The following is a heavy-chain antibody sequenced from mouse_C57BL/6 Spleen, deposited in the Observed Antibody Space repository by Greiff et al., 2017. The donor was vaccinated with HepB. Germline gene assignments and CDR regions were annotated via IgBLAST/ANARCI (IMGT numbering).Heavy chain of an antibody. CDR3: ARDTTVVARYFDV. CDR2: IDPSDSYT. V-gene: IGHV1-69*01. Sequence: VQLQQPGAELVMPGASVKLSCKASGYTFTSYWMHWVKQRPGQGLEWIGEIDPSDSYTNYNQKLKGKSTLTVDKSSSTAYMQLSSLTSEDSAVYYCARDTTVVARYFDVWGTGTTVTVSS. D-gene: IGHD1-1*01. J-gene: IGHJ1*03. CDR1: GYTFTSYW.